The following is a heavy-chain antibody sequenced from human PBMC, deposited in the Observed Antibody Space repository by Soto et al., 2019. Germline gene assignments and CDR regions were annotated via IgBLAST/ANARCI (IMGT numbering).Heavy chain of an antibody. J-gene: IGHJ4*02. D-gene: IGHD6-19*01. Sequence: QVQLVQSGAEVKKPGSSVKVSCKASGGTFSSYTISWVRQAPGQGLEWMGRIIPILGIANYAQKFQGRVTITADKSTSTAYMELSSLRSEDTAVYYCARGGSQVAAAGTYSSGWYLPIPDDYWGQGTLVTVSS. CDR3: ARGGSQVAAAGTYSSGWYLPIPDDY. CDR2: IIPILGIA. V-gene: IGHV1-69*02. CDR1: GGTFSSYT.